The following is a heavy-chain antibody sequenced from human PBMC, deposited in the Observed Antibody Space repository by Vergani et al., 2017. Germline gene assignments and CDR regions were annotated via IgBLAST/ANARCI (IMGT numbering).Heavy chain of an antibody. CDR1: GYTFTGYY. Sequence: QVQLVQSGAEVKTPGASVKVSCKASGYTFTGYYMHWVRQAPGQGLEWMGWISAYNGNTNYAQKLQGRVTMTTDTSTSTAYMELRSLRSDDTAVYYCASHRDILTGQGAFDIWGQGTMVTVSS. D-gene: IGHD3-9*01. CDR3: ASHRDILTGQGAFDI. J-gene: IGHJ3*02. V-gene: IGHV1-18*04. CDR2: ISAYNGNT.